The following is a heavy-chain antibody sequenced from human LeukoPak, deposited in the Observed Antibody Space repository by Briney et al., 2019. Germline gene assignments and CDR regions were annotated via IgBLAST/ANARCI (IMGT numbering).Heavy chain of an antibody. Sequence: GESLKISCKGSGHSFTSYWIGWVRQMPGKGLEWMGIIYPGDSDTRYSPSFQGQVTISADKSISTACLQWSSLKASDTAMYYCASSYYGSGSYVGFDYWGQGTLVTVSS. CDR2: IYPGDSDT. CDR3: ASSYYGSGSYVGFDY. CDR1: GHSFTSYW. D-gene: IGHD3-10*01. V-gene: IGHV5-51*01. J-gene: IGHJ4*02.